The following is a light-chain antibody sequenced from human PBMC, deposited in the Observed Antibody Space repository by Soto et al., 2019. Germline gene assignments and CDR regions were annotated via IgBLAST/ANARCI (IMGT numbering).Light chain of an antibody. CDR1: QTISNH. CDR3: QQTYILPWT. V-gene: IGKV1-39*01. CDR2: KAF. Sequence: DIQMTQSPSSLSASVGDRVTVTCRASQTISNHLSWYQQKPGKAPKLLIYKAFSLQSGVPSGFTGSGSGTDFTLNISSLQPEAFATYFCQQTYILPWTFSQGTTVEIK. J-gene: IGKJ1*01.